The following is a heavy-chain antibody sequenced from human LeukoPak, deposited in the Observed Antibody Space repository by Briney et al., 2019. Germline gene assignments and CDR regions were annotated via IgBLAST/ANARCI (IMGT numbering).Heavy chain of an antibody. CDR2: IKSKTDGGTI. V-gene: IGHV3-15*07. CDR1: GFTFSNAW. J-gene: IGHJ4*02. Sequence: GGSLRLSCAASGFTFSNAWMNWVLQAPGKGLEWVGRIKSKTDGGTIDYAAPVKGRFTISRDDSKKTLYLQMNSLKTEDTAVYYCTTDSLRMGVTGLDYWGQGTLVTVSS. CDR3: TTDSLRMGVTGLDY. D-gene: IGHD3-3*01.